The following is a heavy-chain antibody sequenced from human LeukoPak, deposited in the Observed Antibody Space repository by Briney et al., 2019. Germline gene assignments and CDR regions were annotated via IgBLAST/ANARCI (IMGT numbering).Heavy chain of an antibody. CDR2: IYYSGST. V-gene: IGHV4-59*01. CDR3: ARYRYSYGQSLGGPNYYYGMDV. D-gene: IGHD5-18*01. J-gene: IGHJ6*02. Sequence: SETLSLTCTVSGGSISSYYWSWIRHPPGRGLEWIGYIYYSGSTNYNPSLKSRVTISVDTSKNQFSLKLSSVTAADTAVYYCARYRYSYGQSLGGPNYYYGMDVWGQGTTVTVSS. CDR1: GGSISSYY.